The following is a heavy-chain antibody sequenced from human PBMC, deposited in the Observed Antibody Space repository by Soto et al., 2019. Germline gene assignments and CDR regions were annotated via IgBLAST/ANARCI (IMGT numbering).Heavy chain of an antibody. Sequence: QVQLQESGPGLVKPSETLSLTCTVSGGSISSYYWSWIRQPPGKGLEWIGDIYYSGSTNYNPSLKSRVTISVDTSKNQFSLKLSSVTAADTAVYYCARTVRTEGYYYYYGMDVWGQGTTVTVSS. CDR1: GGSISSYY. J-gene: IGHJ6*02. CDR3: ARTVRTEGYYYYYGMDV. CDR2: IYYSGST. V-gene: IGHV4-59*01. D-gene: IGHD4-17*01.